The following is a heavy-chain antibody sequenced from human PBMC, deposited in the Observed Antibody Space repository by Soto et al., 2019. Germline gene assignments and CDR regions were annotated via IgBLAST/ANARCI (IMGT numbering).Heavy chain of an antibody. CDR2: INPNSGGT. D-gene: IGHD2-2*01. J-gene: IGHJ6*02. V-gene: IGHV1-2*04. Sequence: ASVKVSCKASGYTFTGYYMHWVRQAPGQGLEWMGWINPNSGGTNYAQKFQGWVTMTRDTSISTAYMELSRLRSDDTAVYYCARMDQLLFGFGAHGMDVWGQGTTVTVSS. CDR1: GYTFTGYY. CDR3: ARMDQLLFGFGAHGMDV.